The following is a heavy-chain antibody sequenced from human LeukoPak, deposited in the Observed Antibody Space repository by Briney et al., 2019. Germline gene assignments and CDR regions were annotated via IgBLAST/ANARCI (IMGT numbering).Heavy chain of an antibody. D-gene: IGHD6-19*01. CDR1: GFKFDDYG. CDR3: ARGGRAVAGVRFYYNGMDV. CDR2: INWNGGST. Sequence: AGGSLRLLCAASGFKFDDYGMSWVRGAPGKGLEGGSGINWNGGSTVCADSVRGRFTISRDNAKKSLYLQMNSLRDEDTALYYCARGGRAVAGVRFYYNGMDVWGQGTTVTVSS. J-gene: IGHJ6*02. V-gene: IGHV3-20*04.